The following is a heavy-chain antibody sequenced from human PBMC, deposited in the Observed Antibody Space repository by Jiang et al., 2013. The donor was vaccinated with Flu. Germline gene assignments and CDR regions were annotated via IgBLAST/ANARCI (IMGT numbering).Heavy chain of an antibody. V-gene: IGHV4-30-2*01. CDR3: ARGVGAFDY. Sequence: LVKPSQTLSLTCAVSGGSISSGDYSWSWIRQPPGKGLEWIGYFYHSGSTYYNPSLKSRVTISVDRSKNQFSLKLSSVTAADTAVYYCARGVGAFDYWGQGTLVTVSS. J-gene: IGHJ4*02. CDR1: GGSISSGDYS. D-gene: IGHD3-16*01. CDR2: FYHSGST.